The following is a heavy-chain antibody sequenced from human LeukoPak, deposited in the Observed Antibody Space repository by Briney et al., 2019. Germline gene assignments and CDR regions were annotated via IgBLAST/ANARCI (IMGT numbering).Heavy chain of an antibody. CDR1: GGSFSGYY. J-gene: IGHJ5*02. CDR2: INHSGST. Sequence: PSETLSLTCAVYGGSFSGYYWSWIRQPPGKGLEWIGEINHSGSTNYNPSLKSRVTISVDRSKNQFSLKLSSVTAADTAVYYCARVIMYGDYNWFDPWGQGTLVTVSS. CDR3: ARVIMYGDYNWFDP. V-gene: IGHV4-34*01. D-gene: IGHD4-17*01.